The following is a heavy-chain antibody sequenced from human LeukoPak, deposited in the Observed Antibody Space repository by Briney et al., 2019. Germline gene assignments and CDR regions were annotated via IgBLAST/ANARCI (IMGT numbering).Heavy chain of an antibody. Sequence: SESRSPACTVSGASVSSSSYYWGWIREPPGKGLEWIGNIYHSGRPYYHPSLKNRVTLYVDTPKHPFSVQVTSLTSPHTSVCYWASLPPVAAISNWGK. CDR1: GASVSSSSYY. CDR2: IYHSGRP. D-gene: IGHD2-15*01. J-gene: IGHJ1*01. CDR3: ASLPPVAAISN. V-gene: IGHV4-39*01.